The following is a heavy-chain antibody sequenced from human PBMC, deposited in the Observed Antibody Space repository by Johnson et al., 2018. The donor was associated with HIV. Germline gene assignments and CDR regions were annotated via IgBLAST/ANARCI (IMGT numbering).Heavy chain of an antibody. Sequence: VQLVESGGGVVQPGGSLRLSCAASGFTFSSYGMHWVRQAPGKGLEWVSAIGTAGDTYYPDSVKGRFTISRENAKNSLYLQMNSLRAGDTAVYYCARGDYGGNLDAFDIWGQGTMVTVSS. CDR3: ARGDYGGNLDAFDI. J-gene: IGHJ3*02. CDR2: IGTAGDT. D-gene: IGHD4-23*01. V-gene: IGHV3-13*01. CDR1: GFTFSSYG.